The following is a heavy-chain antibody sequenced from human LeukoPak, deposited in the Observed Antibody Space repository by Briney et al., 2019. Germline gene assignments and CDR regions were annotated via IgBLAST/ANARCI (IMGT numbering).Heavy chain of an antibody. Sequence: SETLSLTCTVSGDSISSSSYHWGWIRQPPGKGLEWIGSIYYTGTTYYNSSLKSRVTMSIETSKNQFSLKLSSVTAADTAVYYCARRSGSYYCFFDYWGHGTLVTVSS. D-gene: IGHD1-26*01. CDR2: IYYTGTT. CDR1: GDSISSSSYH. V-gene: IGHV4-39*01. J-gene: IGHJ4*01. CDR3: ARRSGSYYCFFDY.